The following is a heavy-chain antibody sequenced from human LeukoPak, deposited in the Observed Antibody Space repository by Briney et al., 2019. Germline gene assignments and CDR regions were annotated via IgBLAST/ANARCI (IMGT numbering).Heavy chain of an antibody. CDR1: GGSISSSTYY. CDR2: IYYRGST. D-gene: IGHD1-26*01. CDR3: ARGLLRTPFDP. Sequence: SETLSLTCTVSGGSISSSTYYWGWIRQPPGKGLDWIGTIYYRGSTYYNPSLKSRVTISVDTSKNQFSLKLSSVTAADTAVYYCARGLLRTPFDPWGQGTLVTVSS. J-gene: IGHJ5*02. V-gene: IGHV4-39*07.